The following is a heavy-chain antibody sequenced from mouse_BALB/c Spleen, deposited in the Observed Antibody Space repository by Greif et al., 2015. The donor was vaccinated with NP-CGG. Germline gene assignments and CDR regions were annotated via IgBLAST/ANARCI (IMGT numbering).Heavy chain of an antibody. Sequence: EVQLQESGAELVRSGASVKLSCTASGFNVKDYYMHWVKQRPEQGLEWIGWIDPENGDTEYAPKFQGKATMTADTSSNTAYLQLSSLTSEDTAVYYCNAPYVYYFDYWGQGTTPTVSS. CDR1: GFNVKDYY. CDR3: NAPYVYYFDY. V-gene: IGHV14-4*02. J-gene: IGHJ2*01. CDR2: IDPENGDT. D-gene: IGHD2-12*01.